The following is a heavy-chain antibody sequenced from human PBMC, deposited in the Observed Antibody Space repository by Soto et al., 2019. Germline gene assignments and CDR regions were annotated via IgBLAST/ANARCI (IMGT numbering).Heavy chain of an antibody. Sequence: PSETLSLTCTVSGGSISSYYWSWIRQPAGKGLEWIGRIYTSGSTNYNPSLKSRVTMSVDTSKNQFSLKLSSVTAADTAVYYCAREAGNDILTGYFPLYYFDYWGQGTLVTSPQ. J-gene: IGHJ4*02. CDR2: IYTSGST. CDR3: AREAGNDILTGYFPLYYFDY. D-gene: IGHD3-9*01. CDR1: GGSISSYY. V-gene: IGHV4-4*07.